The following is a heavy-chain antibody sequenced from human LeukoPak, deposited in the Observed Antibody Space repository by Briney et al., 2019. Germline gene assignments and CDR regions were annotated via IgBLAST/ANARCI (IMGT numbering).Heavy chain of an antibody. CDR3: ARDIVLRFLEWLPPDYYGMDV. V-gene: IGHV3-30-3*01. D-gene: IGHD3-3*01. Sequence: GRSLRLSCAASGFTFSSYAMHWVRQAPGKGLEWVAFISYDGSNKYYADSVKGRFTISRDISKNTLYLQMNSLRAEDTAVYYCARDIVLRFLEWLPPDYYGMDVWGQGTTVTVSS. CDR1: GFTFSSYA. CDR2: ISYDGSNK. J-gene: IGHJ6*02.